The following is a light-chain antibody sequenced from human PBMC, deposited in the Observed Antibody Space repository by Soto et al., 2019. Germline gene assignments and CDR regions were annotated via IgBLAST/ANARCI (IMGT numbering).Light chain of an antibody. CDR2: DAS. V-gene: IGKV3D-15*01. CDR1: QSVSTN. J-gene: IGKJ1*01. Sequence: EIVVTQFPATLSASPGEIVTLSCRASQSVSTNLAWYQQRPVEAPRLLIFDASARAVDIPGRFSGSGSGTEFTLTISSLQPEDFAVYFCHSYDKWPPGAFGQGSMVDIK. CDR3: HSYDKWPPGA.